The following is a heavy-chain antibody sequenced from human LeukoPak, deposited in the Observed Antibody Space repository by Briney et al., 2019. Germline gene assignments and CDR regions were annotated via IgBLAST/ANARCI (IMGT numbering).Heavy chain of an antibody. CDR1: GFTFNNYA. CDR2: ISGGGETT. Sequence: GGSLTLSCAASGFTFNNYAMNWLRQAPGKGLEWVAYISGGGETTYYPDSAKGRFTISRDNSQNTLYLQMNSLRAEDTAVYYCARDYADYVGYFFFDYWGQGTLVTVSS. D-gene: IGHD4-17*01. CDR3: ARDYADYVGYFFFDY. J-gene: IGHJ4*02. V-gene: IGHV3-23*01.